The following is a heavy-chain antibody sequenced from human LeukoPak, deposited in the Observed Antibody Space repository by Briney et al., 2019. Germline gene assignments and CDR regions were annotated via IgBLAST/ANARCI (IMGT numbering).Heavy chain of an antibody. CDR3: AKDHLGAPPSEYFQH. CDR1: GFTFSTFA. V-gene: IGHV3-23*01. D-gene: IGHD1-26*01. J-gene: IGHJ1*01. CDR2: ISGSSGST. Sequence: GGSLRLSCAASGFTFSTFAMIWVRQPPGKGLEWVSAISGSSGSTYYADSVKGRFTISRDNSKNTLYLQMNSLRAEDTAVYYCAKDHLGAPPSEYFQHWGQGTLVTVSS.